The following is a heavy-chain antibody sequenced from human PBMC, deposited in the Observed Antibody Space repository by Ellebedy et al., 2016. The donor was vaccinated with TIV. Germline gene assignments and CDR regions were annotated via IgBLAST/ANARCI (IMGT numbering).Heavy chain of an antibody. CDR3: ARRSWRGGYPSYSYFMDV. Sequence: SETLSLXCTVSGGSVATSGYYWDWIRQPPGKGLEWIGGFYYSGTTYFNPSLKSRVTVSVDTANNHFSLRVTSVTAADTAIYYCARRSWRGGYPSYSYFMDVWGKGTTVTVSS. V-gene: IGHV4-39*02. J-gene: IGHJ6*03. CDR2: FYYSGTT. CDR1: GGSVATSGYY. D-gene: IGHD1-26*01.